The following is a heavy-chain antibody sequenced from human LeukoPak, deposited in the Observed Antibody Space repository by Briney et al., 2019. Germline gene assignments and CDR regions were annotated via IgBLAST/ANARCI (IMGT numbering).Heavy chain of an antibody. Sequence: SETLSLTCAVYGGSFSGYYWSWIRQPPGKGLEWIGTIYYSGSTFYNPSLKSRVTISVDTSKNQFSLNLSSVTAADTAVYYCARIGGSGWPRGKLDYWGQGTLVTVSS. CDR2: IYYSGST. V-gene: IGHV4-34*01. D-gene: IGHD6-19*01. CDR1: GGSFSGYY. J-gene: IGHJ4*02. CDR3: ARIGGSGWPRGKLDY.